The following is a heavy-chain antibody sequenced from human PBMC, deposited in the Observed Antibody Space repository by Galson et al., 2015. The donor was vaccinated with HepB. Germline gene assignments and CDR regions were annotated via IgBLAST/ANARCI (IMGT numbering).Heavy chain of an antibody. J-gene: IGHJ4*02. CDR1: GGSFSGYY. CDR3: ARVLQQLAPHY. CDR2: INHSGST. Sequence: ETLSLTCAVYGGSFSGYYWSWIRQPPGKGLEWIGEINHSGSTNYNPSLKSRVTISVDTSKNQFSLKLSSVTAADTAVYYCARVLQQLAPHYWGQGTLVTVSS. D-gene: IGHD6-13*01. V-gene: IGHV4-34*01.